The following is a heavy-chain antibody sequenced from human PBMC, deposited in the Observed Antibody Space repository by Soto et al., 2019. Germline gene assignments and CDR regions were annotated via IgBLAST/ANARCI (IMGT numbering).Heavy chain of an antibody. V-gene: IGHV3-15*07. Sequence: GGSLRLSCAASGFTLSNAWMNWVRQAPGKGLEWVGRIKSKTDGGTTDYAAPVKGRFTISRDDSKNTLYLQMNSLKTEDTAVYYCTTGSAAAGIARVYYYYGMDVWGQGTTVTVSS. CDR1: GFTLSNAW. D-gene: IGHD6-13*01. J-gene: IGHJ6*02. CDR3: TTGSAAAGIARVYYYYGMDV. CDR2: IKSKTDGGTT.